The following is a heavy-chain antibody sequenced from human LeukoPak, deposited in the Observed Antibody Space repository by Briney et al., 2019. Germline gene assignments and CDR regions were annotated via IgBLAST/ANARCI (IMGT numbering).Heavy chain of an antibody. D-gene: IGHD3-16*01. CDR2: IHPESGGT. CDR1: GYSFTGYY. CDR3: AGTKDYDSTDTIGDWEYYFAY. J-gene: IGHJ4*02. Sequence: GASVKVSCKASGYSFTGYYLHWVRQAPGQGLEWMGWIHPESGGTNYAQNFQGRVSLTRDTSISTAYMDLRGLRSDDTAVYYCAGTKDYDSTDTIGDWEYYFAYWGQGTLVTVSS. V-gene: IGHV1-2*02.